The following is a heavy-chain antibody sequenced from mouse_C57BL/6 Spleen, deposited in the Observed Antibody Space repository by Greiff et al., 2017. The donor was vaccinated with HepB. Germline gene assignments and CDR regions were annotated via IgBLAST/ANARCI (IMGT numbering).Heavy chain of an antibody. Sequence: VQLQQSGPELVKPGASVKMSCKASGYTFTDYNMHWVKQSHGKSLEWIGYINPNNGGTSYNQKFKGKATLTVNKSSSTAYMELRSLTSEDSAVYYCAREPLITTVVARYAMDYWGQGTSVTVSS. CDR2: INPNNGGT. V-gene: IGHV1-22*01. J-gene: IGHJ4*01. CDR1: GYTFTDYN. D-gene: IGHD1-1*01. CDR3: AREPLITTVVARYAMDY.